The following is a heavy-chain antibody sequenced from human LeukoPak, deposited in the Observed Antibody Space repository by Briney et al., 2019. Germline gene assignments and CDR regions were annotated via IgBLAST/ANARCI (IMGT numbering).Heavy chain of an antibody. D-gene: IGHD5-18*01. J-gene: IGHJ6*03. CDR3: AKCDTAMVKIRYYYYMDV. V-gene: IGHV3-30*18. Sequence: GGSLRLSCAASGFTFSSYGMHWVRQAPGKGLEWVAVISYDGSNKYYADSVKGRFTISRDNSKNTLYLQMNSLRAEDTAVYYCAKCDTAMVKIRYYYYMDVWGKGTTVTVSS. CDR1: GFTFSSYG. CDR2: ISYDGSNK.